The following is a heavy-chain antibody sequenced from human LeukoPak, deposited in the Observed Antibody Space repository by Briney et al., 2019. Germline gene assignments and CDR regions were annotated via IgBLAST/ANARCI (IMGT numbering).Heavy chain of an antibody. V-gene: IGHV4-59*12. Sequence: PSETLSLTCTVSGGSISPYSWSWIRQPPGKGLEWIGYIQYSGSTSYNPSLKSRVTISVDTSKNQFSLKLSSVTAADTAVYYCARFRDAFDIWGQGTMVTVSS. CDR2: IQYSGST. J-gene: IGHJ3*02. CDR1: GGSISPYS. CDR3: ARFRDAFDI.